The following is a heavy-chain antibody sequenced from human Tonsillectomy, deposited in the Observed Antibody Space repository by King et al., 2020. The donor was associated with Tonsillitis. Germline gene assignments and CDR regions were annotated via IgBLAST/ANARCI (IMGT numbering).Heavy chain of an antibody. J-gene: IGHJ4*02. CDR3: ARGGNFDWFYFDY. CDR2: IYSGDSAT. Sequence: VQLVQSGAEVKKPGESVKISCKAPGYSFTSSWIGWVRQMPGKGLEWVGIIYSGDSATTYSPSFEGQVTISADKSISTAYLQWSSLKASDTAMYYCARGGNFDWFYFDYWGQGTLVTVSS. V-gene: IGHV5-51*01. D-gene: IGHD3-9*01. CDR1: GYSFTSSW.